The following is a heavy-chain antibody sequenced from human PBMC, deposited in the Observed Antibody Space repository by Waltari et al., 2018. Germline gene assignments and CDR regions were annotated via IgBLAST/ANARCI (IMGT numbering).Heavy chain of an antibody. CDR2: IIRIFGTA. Sequence: QVQLVQSGAEVKKPGSSVKVSCKASGGTFSSYAISWVRQAPGQGLEWMGGIIRIFGTANYAQKFQGRVTITTDESTSTAYMELSSLRSEDTAVYYCARGGGSTIFGVVNLPFDYWGQGTLVTVSS. J-gene: IGHJ4*02. V-gene: IGHV1-69*05. CDR3: ARGGGSTIFGVVNLPFDY. CDR1: GGTFSSYA. D-gene: IGHD3-3*01.